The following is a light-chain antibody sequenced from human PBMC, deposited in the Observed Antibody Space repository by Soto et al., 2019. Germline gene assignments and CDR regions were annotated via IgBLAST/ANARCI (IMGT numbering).Light chain of an antibody. Sequence: QSALTQPASVSGSPGQSITISCTGTSSDVGGYNYVSWYQQPPGKAPKLIIYEVNYRPSGVSYRFSGSKSGNTASLTISGLQAEDEADYYCSSFSSDTTLFVFGGGTKVTVL. CDR2: EVN. CDR3: SSFSSDTTLFV. V-gene: IGLV2-14*01. J-gene: IGLJ1*01. CDR1: SSDVGGYNY.